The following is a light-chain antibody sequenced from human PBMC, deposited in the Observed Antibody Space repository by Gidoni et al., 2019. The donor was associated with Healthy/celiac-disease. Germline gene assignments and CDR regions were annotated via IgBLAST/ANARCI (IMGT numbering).Light chain of an antibody. Sequence: EIVLTQSPATLSLSAGERATLSCRASQSVSSYLAWYQQKPGQAPRLLIYEASNRATGIPASVSGSGSGTDFTLTISSLEPEDFAVYYCQQRSNWPLTFGGGTKVEIK. CDR2: EAS. CDR3: QQRSNWPLT. J-gene: IGKJ4*01. V-gene: IGKV3-11*01. CDR1: QSVSSY.